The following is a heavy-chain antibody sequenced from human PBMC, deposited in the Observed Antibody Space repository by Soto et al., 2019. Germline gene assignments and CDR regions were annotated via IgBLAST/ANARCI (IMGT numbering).Heavy chain of an antibody. CDR3: ARLGFYYQSLDP. V-gene: IGHV4-39*01. D-gene: IGHD2-2*01. J-gene: IGHJ5*02. CDR2: IYYSGST. Sequence: SETLSLTCTVSGGSISSSSYYWGWIRQPPGKGLEWIGSIYYSGSTYYNPSLKSRVTISVDTSKNQFSLKLSSVTAADTAVYYCARLGFYYQSLDPWGHGTLVT. CDR1: GGSISSSSYY.